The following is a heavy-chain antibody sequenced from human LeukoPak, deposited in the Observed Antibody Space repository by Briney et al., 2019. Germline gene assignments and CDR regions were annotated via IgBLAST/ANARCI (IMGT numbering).Heavy chain of an antibody. D-gene: IGHD2-15*01. J-gene: IGHJ4*02. CDR1: GYTFTSYD. CDR2: MNPNSGNT. V-gene: IGHV1-8*01. Sequence: GASVKVSCKASGYTFTSYDINWVRQATGQGLEWMGWMNPNSGNTGYAQKFQGRVTMTRNTSISTAYMELSSLRPEDTAVYYCARGSSYCSGGSCYGYWGQGTLVTVSS. CDR3: ARGSSYCSGGSCYGY.